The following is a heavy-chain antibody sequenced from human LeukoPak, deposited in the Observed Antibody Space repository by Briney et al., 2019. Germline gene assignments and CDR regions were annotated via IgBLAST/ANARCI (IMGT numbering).Heavy chain of an antibody. V-gene: IGHV1-69*01. CDR1: GGTFSSYA. Sequence: SVKVSCKASGGTFSSYAISWVRQAPGQGLEWMGGIIPIFGTANYAQKFQGRVTITADESTSTAYMELSSLRSEDTAVYYCARDREDGELRSSWLDHAFDIWGQGTMVTVSS. J-gene: IGHJ3*02. D-gene: IGHD3-10*01. CDR2: IIPIFGTA. CDR3: ARDREDGELRSSWLDHAFDI.